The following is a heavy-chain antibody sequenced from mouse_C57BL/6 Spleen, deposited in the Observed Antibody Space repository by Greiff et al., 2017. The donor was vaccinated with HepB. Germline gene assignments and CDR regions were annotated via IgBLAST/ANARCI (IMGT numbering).Heavy chain of an antibody. CDR1: GYTFTSYW. CDR2: IDPSDSYT. D-gene: IGHD1-1*01. Sequence: QVQLQQPGAELVKPGASVKLSCKASGYTFTSYWMQWVKQRPGQGLEWIGEIDPSDSYTNYNQKFKGKATLTVDTSSSTAYMQLSSLTSEDSAVYYCARRGYYGSSFFAYWGQGTLVTVSA. J-gene: IGHJ3*01. V-gene: IGHV1-50*01. CDR3: ARRGYYGSSFFAY.